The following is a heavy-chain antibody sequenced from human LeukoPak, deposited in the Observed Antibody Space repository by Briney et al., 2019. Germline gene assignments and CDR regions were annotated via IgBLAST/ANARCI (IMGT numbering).Heavy chain of an antibody. CDR3: ASQRIYGSGSPFDY. Sequence: PSETRSLTCAVYGGSFSGYYWSWIRQPPGKGLEWIGEINHSGSTNYNPSLKSRVTISVDTSKNQFSLKLSSVTAADTAVYYCASQRIYGSGSPFDYWGQGTLVTVSS. V-gene: IGHV4-34*01. CDR2: INHSGST. J-gene: IGHJ4*02. D-gene: IGHD3-10*01. CDR1: GGSFSGYY.